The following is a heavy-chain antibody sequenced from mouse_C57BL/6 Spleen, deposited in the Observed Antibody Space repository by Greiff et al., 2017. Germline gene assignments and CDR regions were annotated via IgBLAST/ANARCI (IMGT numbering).Heavy chain of an antibody. D-gene: IGHD1-1*01. CDR1: GYTFTSYW. CDR2: LDPSDSST. V-gene: IGHV1-69*01. CDR3: ATTVVATGYFDV. J-gene: IGHJ1*03. Sequence: VQLQQAGAELVMPGASVKLSCKASGYTFTSYWLHWVKQRPGQGLEWIGELDPSDSSTNYNHKFKGKFTLTVDKSSSTAYMQLSSLTAEDSAVYYCATTVVATGYFDVWGTGTTVTVSS.